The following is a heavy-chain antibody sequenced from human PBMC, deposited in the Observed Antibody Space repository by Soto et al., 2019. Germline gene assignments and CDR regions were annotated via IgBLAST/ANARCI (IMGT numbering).Heavy chain of an antibody. CDR3: ARDRHFRGGPDDI. J-gene: IGHJ3*02. V-gene: IGHV3-33*01. CDR2: IWHDGTFT. CDR1: GFTFSSFG. D-gene: IGHD3-3*02. Sequence: QVQLVESGGGVVQSGRSPRLSCAASGFTFSSFGMHWVRQAPGKGLEWVALIWHDGTFTHYADSVQGRFTISRDNSKNMLYLQMNSLRADDTAVYYCARDRHFRGGPDDIWGQGTMVTVSS.